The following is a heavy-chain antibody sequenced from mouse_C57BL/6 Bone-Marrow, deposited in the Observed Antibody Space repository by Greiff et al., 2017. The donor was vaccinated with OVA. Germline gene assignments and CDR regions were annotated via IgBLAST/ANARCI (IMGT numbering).Heavy chain of an antibody. CDR2: ISNLAYSI. CDR3: ARHYYGSSYPLDY. CDR1: GFTFSDYG. Sequence: EVKLMESGGGLVQPGGSLKLSCAASGFTFSDYGMAWVRQAPRKGPEWVAFISNLAYSIYYADTVTGRFTISRENAKNTLYLEMSSLRSEDTAMYYCARHYYGSSYPLDYWGQGTSVTVSS. V-gene: IGHV5-15*01. J-gene: IGHJ4*01. D-gene: IGHD1-1*01.